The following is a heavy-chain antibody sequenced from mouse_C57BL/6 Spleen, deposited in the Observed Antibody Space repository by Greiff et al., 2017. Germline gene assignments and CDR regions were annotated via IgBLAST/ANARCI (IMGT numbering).Heavy chain of an antibody. D-gene: IGHD2-4*01. J-gene: IGHJ3*01. V-gene: IGHV1-22*01. Sequence: DVQLQESGPELVKPGASVKMSCKASGYTFTDYNMHWVKQSHGKSLEWIGYINPNNGGTSYNQKFKGKATLTVNKSSSTAYMELRSLTSEDSAVYYCAEGGLRSFAYWGQGTLVTVSA. CDR1: GYTFTDYN. CDR2: INPNNGGT. CDR3: AEGGLRSFAY.